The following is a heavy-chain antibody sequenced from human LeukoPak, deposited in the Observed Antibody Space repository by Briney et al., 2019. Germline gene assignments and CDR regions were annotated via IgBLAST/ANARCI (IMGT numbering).Heavy chain of an antibody. CDR1: GFTFSSYG. Sequence: PGRSLRPSCAASGFTFSSYGMNWVRQAPGKGLEWVAVIWYDGSNKYYGDSVKGRFTISRDNSKNTVSLQMNSLRVEDTAVYYCARLGSSWSFDYWGQGTLVTVSS. J-gene: IGHJ4*02. V-gene: IGHV3-33*01. CDR2: IWYDGSNK. D-gene: IGHD6-13*01. CDR3: ARLGSSWSFDY.